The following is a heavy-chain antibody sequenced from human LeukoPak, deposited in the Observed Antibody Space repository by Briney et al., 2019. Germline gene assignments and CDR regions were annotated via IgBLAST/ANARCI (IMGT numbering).Heavy chain of an antibody. CDR2: IRRSSSYI. CDR3: AKPLSTYYYDSSGYSDY. D-gene: IGHD3-22*01. V-gene: IGHV3-21*01. CDR1: GFTFSSYR. J-gene: IGHJ4*02. Sequence: GGSLRPSCAASGFTFSSYRMNWVRQAQGKGLGWVSSIRRSSSYICYADSVKGRFTMCRDNAKSSLYLQMNSLRAEDTAVYYRAKPLSTYYYDSSGYSDYWGQGTLVSVSS.